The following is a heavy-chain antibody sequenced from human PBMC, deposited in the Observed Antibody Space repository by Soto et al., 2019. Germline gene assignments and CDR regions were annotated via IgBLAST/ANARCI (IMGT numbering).Heavy chain of an antibody. Sequence: GGSLRLSCAASGFTFSSYWMSWVRQAPGKGLEWVANIKQDGSEKYYVDSVKGRFTISRDNAKNSLYLQMNSLRAEDTAVYYCARGYSGYDDAFDIGGQGTMVTVSS. CDR1: GFTFSSYW. D-gene: IGHD5-12*01. CDR2: IKQDGSEK. CDR3: ARGYSGYDDAFDI. V-gene: IGHV3-7*01. J-gene: IGHJ3*02.